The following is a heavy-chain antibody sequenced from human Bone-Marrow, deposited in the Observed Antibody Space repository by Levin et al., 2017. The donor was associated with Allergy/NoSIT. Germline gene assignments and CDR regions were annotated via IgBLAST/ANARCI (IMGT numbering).Heavy chain of an antibody. CDR2: ICGSGGNT. CDR3: AKQTGSSCYTAFDY. J-gene: IGHJ4*02. Sequence: PGESLKISCAASGFTFSSYAMTWVRRAPGKGLEWLSGICGSGGNTFYADSVKGRFTISSDNSKNTLYLQMNSLRVEDTAVYYCAKQTGSSCYTAFDYWGQGTLVTVSS. V-gene: IGHV3-23*01. D-gene: IGHD2-2*02. CDR1: GFTFSSYA.